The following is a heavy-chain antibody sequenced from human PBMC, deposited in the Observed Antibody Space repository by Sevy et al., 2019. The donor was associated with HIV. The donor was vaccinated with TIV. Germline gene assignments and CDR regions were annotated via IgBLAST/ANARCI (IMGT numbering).Heavy chain of an antibody. V-gene: IGHV3-48*03. J-gene: IGHJ6*02. CDR2: ISSSGSTI. Sequence: GGSLRLSCAASGFTFSSYEMNWVRQAPGEGLEWVSYISSSGSTIYYADSVKGRFTISRDNAKNSLYLQMNSLRAEDTAVYYCASSRGSGKHYYYGMDVWGQGTTVTVSS. CDR3: ASSRGSGKHYYYGMDV. D-gene: IGHD3-10*01. CDR1: GFTFSSYE.